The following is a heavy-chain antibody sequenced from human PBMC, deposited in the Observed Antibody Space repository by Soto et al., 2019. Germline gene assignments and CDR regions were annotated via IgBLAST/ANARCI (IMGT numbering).Heavy chain of an antibody. CDR2: IKQDGSEN. CDR3: ARDAYYDESSGYFDY. D-gene: IGHD3-22*01. Sequence: EVQLVESGGGLVQPGGSLRLSCAASGFIFNNYWMTWVRQAPGKGLEWLANIKQDGSENYYVDSVKGRFTISKDNAQNSLYLQMNSLRADDTAVYYCARDAYYDESSGYFDYWGQGTLVTVYS. J-gene: IGHJ4*02. CDR1: GFIFNNYW. V-gene: IGHV3-7*01.